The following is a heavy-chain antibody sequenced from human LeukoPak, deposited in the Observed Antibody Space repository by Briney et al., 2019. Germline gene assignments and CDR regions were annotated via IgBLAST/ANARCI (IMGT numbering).Heavy chain of an antibody. CDR1: GFSIRSSW. V-gene: IGHV3-7*03. D-gene: IGHD6-19*01. CDR3: AKKPTSGWYLTPPDY. CDR2: IKQDGSET. J-gene: IGHJ4*02. Sequence: GGSLRLSCAASGFSIRSSWMSWVRQAPGKGLEWVANIKQDGSETDYVASVKGRFTISRDNSKNTLYLQMNSLRAEDTAVYYCAKKPTSGWYLTPPDYWGPGTLVTVSS.